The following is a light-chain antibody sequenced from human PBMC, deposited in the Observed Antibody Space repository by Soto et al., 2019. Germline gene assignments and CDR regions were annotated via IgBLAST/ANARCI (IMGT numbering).Light chain of an antibody. CDR2: KAS. V-gene: IGKV1-5*03. J-gene: IGKJ2*01. CDR3: QQYETYYT. CDR1: QSITTW. Sequence: DIQMTQSPSILSASVGDRVTITCRASQSITTWLAWYQQKPGKAPNLLIYKASNLETGVPSRFSGSGSGTEFTLTISGLQRDDVATYYCQQYETYYTFGQGTTLAIK.